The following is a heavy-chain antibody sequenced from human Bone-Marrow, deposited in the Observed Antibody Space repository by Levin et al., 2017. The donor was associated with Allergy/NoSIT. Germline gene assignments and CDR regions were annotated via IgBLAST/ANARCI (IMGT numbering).Heavy chain of an antibody. J-gene: IGHJ6*02. V-gene: IGHV3-30*18. Sequence: PGGSLRLSCAASGFTFSSYGMHWVRQAPGKGLEWVAVISYDGSNKYYADSVKGRFTISRDNSKNTLYLQMNSLRAEDTAVYYCAKDAIQSSLTAMVRGVMAYYYYYGMDVWGQGTTVTVSS. D-gene: IGHD3-10*01. CDR3: AKDAIQSSLTAMVRGVMAYYYYYGMDV. CDR2: ISYDGSNK. CDR1: GFTFSSYG.